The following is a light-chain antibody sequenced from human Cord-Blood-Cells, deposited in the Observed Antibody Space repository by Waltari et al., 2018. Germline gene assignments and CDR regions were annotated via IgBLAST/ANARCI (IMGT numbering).Light chain of an antibody. V-gene: IGLV2-11*01. Sequence: QSALTQPRSVSGSPGQSVTISCTGTSSDVGGYNYVSWYQQHPGKAPKLMIYYVSKRPSWVPDRFSGSKSGNTASLTSSGLQAEDEADYYCCSYAGSYTYVFGTGTKVTVL. CDR2: YVS. CDR3: CSYAGSYTYV. J-gene: IGLJ1*01. CDR1: SSDVGGYNY.